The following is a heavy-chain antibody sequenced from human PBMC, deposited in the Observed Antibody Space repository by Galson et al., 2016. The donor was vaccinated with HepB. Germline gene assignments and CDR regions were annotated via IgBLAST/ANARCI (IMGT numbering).Heavy chain of an antibody. J-gene: IGHJ5*02. Sequence: SLRLSCAASGFTFSSYAMHWVRQAPGKGLEWVAVISYDGSNKYYADSVKGRFTISRDNSKNTLYLQMNSLRAEDTAVYYCARNKRNSYNWFDPWGQGTLVTVSS. CDR3: ARNKRNSYNWFDP. CDR2: ISYDGSNK. D-gene: IGHD2-15*01. CDR1: GFTFSSYA. V-gene: IGHV3-30-3*01.